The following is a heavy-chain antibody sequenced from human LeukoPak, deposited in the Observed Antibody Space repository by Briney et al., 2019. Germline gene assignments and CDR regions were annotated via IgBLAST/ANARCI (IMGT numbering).Heavy chain of an antibody. Sequence: GGSLRLSCAASGFTFTNAWMTWVRQAPGKGLEWVGLIKSKTDGGTADYAAPVKGRFTISRDDSKTTLYLQMNSLRAEDTAVYYCAREYYDFWSGYRPANWFDPWGQGTLVTVSS. J-gene: IGHJ5*02. CDR3: AREYYDFWSGYRPANWFDP. CDR2: IKSKTDGGTA. V-gene: IGHV3-15*01. CDR1: GFTFTNAW. D-gene: IGHD3-3*01.